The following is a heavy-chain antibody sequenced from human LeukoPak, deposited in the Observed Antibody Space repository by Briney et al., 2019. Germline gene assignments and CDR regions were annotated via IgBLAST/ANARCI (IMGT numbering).Heavy chain of an antibody. D-gene: IGHD3-10*01. CDR3: ARFTMVRGVMPGFDY. J-gene: IGHJ4*02. V-gene: IGHV4-34*01. Sequence: SETLSLTCAVYGGSFSGYYWSWIRQPPGKGLEWIGEINHSGSTNYNPSLKSRVTISVDTSKNQFSLKLSSVTAADTAVYYCARFTMVRGVMPGFDYWGRGTLVAVSS. CDR1: GGSFSGYY. CDR2: INHSGST.